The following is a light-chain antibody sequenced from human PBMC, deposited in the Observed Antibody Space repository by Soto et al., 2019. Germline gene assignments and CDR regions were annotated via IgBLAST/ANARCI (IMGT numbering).Light chain of an antibody. CDR3: QQRRSWPIT. Sequence: EIVLTQSPATLSLSPGERATLSCRASQSISNYLAWYQQKPGQAPRLFIYDASKRATGIPARFSGSGSVTDFTLTISSLEPEDFAVYFCQQRRSWPITFGQGTRLEIK. V-gene: IGKV3-11*01. CDR1: QSISNY. J-gene: IGKJ5*01. CDR2: DAS.